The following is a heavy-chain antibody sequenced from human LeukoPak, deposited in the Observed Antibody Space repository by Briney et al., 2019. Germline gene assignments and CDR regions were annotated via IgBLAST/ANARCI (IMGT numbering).Heavy chain of an antibody. CDR1: GFTVSSNY. CDR2: SSSSSSYI. V-gene: IGHV3-21*01. J-gene: IGHJ5*02. CDR3: ARDRNGDYEVDNWFDP. Sequence: GGSLRLSCAASGFTVSSNYMSWVRQAPGKGLEWVSSSSSSSSYIYYADSVKGRFTISRDNAKNSLYLQMNRLRAEDTAVYYCARDRNGDYEVDNWFDPWGQGTLVTVSS. D-gene: IGHD4-17*01.